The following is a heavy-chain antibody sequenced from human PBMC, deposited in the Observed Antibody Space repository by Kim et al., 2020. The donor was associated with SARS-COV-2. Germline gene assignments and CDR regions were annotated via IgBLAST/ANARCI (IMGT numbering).Heavy chain of an antibody. J-gene: IGHJ3*01. CDR3: VRDAGSCGFDV. V-gene: IGHV1-46*01. D-gene: IGHD2-21*01. Sequence: ASVKVSCKTSGYTFTSYHIHWVRQAPGQGLEWLGLVNPSGGGTNYAQKFQGRITMSRDTSTRTVYMELSRLESDDIALYLCVRDAGSCGFDVWGQGTMVTVSS. CDR2: VNPSGGGT. CDR1: GYTFTSYH.